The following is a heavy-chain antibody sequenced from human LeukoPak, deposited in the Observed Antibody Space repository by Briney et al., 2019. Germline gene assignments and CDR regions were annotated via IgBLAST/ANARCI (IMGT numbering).Heavy chain of an antibody. CDR2: ISYDGSNK. J-gene: IGHJ3*02. V-gene: IGHV3-30-3*01. Sequence: GGSLRLFCAASGFTFSSYAMHWVRQAPGKGLEWVAVISYDGSNKYYADSVKGRFTISRDNSKNTLYLQMNSLRAEDTAVYYCARDAPLPGIAAAQLFDAFDIWGQGTMVTVSS. CDR3: ARDAPLPGIAAAQLFDAFDI. CDR1: GFTFSSYA. D-gene: IGHD6-13*01.